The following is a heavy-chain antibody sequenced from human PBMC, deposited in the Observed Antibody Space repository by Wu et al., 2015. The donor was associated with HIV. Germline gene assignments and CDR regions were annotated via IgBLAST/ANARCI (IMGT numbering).Heavy chain of an antibody. V-gene: IGHV1-18*01. CDR2: ISTYNGNT. Sequence: LVQSGAEVKKPGASVKVSCKTSGYTFTSYGINWVRQAPAQGLEWMGWISTYNGNTNYAQKLQDRVTMTTDTSTSTVYMELRSLRSDDTAVYYCARDLFHRRLGISGTSAFDIWGQGTMVTASS. CDR1: GYTFTSYG. CDR3: ARDLFHRRLGISGTSAFDI. J-gene: IGHJ3*02. D-gene: IGHD1-7*01.